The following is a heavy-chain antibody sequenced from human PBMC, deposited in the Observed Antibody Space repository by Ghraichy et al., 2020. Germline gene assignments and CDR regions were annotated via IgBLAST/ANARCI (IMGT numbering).Heavy chain of an antibody. CDR2: IYSGGST. V-gene: IGHV3-66*01. CDR1: GLTVGNNY. Sequence: LSLTCAASGLTVGNNYMTWLRQAPGKGLEWVSLIYSGGSTYYADSVKGRFTISRDNSKNTLYLQMNSLRAEDTAVYYCARTIPVTTLGYWGQGTLVTVSS. CDR3: ARTIPVTTLGY. D-gene: IGHD4-17*01. J-gene: IGHJ4*02.